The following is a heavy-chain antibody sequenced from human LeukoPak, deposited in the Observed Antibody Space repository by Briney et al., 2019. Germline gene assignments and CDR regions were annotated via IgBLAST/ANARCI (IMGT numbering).Heavy chain of an antibody. CDR1: GFTFSSYG. J-gene: IGHJ4*02. CDR2: ISYDGNSE. Sequence: GGSLRLSCAASGFTFSSYGMHWVRQAPGKGLNWVAVISYDGNSEYYAESVQGRFTISRDNSKNTLYLQMNSLRADDTAVYYCARVRYYDSSGFYSVAYWGQGTLVAVSS. V-gene: IGHV3-30*03. CDR3: ARVRYYDSSGFYSVAY. D-gene: IGHD3-22*01.